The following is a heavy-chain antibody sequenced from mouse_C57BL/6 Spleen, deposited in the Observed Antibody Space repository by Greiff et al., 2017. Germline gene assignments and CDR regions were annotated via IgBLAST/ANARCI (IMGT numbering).Heavy chain of an antibody. D-gene: IGHD2-4*01. CDR1: GFTFSDYG. CDR3: ANYDYDWFAY. J-gene: IGHJ3*01. V-gene: IGHV5-17*01. CDR2: ISSGSSTI. Sequence: EVKLMESGGGLVKPGGSLKLSCAASGFTFSDYGMHWVRQAPEKGLEWVAYISSGSSTIYYADTVKGRFTISRDNAKNTLFLQMTSLRSEDTAMYYCANYDYDWFAYWGQGTLVTVSA.